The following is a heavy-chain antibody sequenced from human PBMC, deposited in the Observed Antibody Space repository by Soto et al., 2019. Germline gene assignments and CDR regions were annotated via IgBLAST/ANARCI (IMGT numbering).Heavy chain of an antibody. D-gene: IGHD3-22*01. CDR3: ARTYDGSGPNSGGYAFDI. Sequence: PSETLSLTCTVSGGSISSSSYYWGWIRQPPGKGLEWIGSIFYSGSTYYNPSLKSRVTISVDTSKNQFSLKLSSVTAADTAVYYCARTYDGSGPNSGGYAFDIWGQGTMVTVS. CDR1: GGSISSSSYY. J-gene: IGHJ3*02. V-gene: IGHV4-39*01. CDR2: IFYSGST.